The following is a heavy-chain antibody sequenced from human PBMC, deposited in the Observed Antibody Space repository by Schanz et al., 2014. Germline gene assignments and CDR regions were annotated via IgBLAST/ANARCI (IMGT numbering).Heavy chain of an antibody. CDR1: GFTFSNHA. CDR2: IVGGGGRT. J-gene: IGHJ4*02. V-gene: IGHV3-23*01. D-gene: IGHD3-9*01. CDR3: AKDPYDVLTGYQYYFDY. Sequence: EVHLLESGGGLVQPGGSLRLSCAASGFTFSNHALSWVRQAPGKGLEWVSSIVGGGGRTYYADSVKGRFTISRDNSKNTLYLQMNNLRAEDTAVYFCAKDPYDVLTGYQYYFDYWGPGRLVTVSS.